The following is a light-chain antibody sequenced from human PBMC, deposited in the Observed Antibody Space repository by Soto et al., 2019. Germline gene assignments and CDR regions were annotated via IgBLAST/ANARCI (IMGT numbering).Light chain of an antibody. J-gene: IGKJ5*01. CDR2: GAL. CDR3: QQYNNWPSST. V-gene: IGKV3-20*01. CDR1: QTVSSRF. Sequence: VLTPSRGTRSLSSGERVTLSCRAIQTVSSRFLAWYQQTPGQAPRLLIYGALSRATGIPARFSGSGSGTDFTLSICSLEPEDLAVYYCQQYNNWPSSTVGQGTRLEIK.